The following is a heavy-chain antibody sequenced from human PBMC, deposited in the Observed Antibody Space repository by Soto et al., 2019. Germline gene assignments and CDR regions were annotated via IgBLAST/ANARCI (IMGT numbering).Heavy chain of an antibody. D-gene: IGHD3-9*01. J-gene: IGHJ5*02. CDR3: ARGRYFANPLGWVDP. V-gene: IGHV1-3*01. Sequence: QVQLVQSGAEVKKPGASVKVSCKASVYTFTSYAMHWVRRAPGQRLEWMGWINAGNGNTKYSQKLQGRVTITRDTSASTAYMEVSSLISEHTALYYCARGRYFANPLGWVDPCGQGTLVTVSS. CDR2: INAGNGNT. CDR1: VYTFTSYA.